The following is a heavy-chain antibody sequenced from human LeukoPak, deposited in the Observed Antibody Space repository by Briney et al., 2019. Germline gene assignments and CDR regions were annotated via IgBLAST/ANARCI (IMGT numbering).Heavy chain of an antibody. V-gene: IGHV3-74*01. CDR2: INSDGSST. CDR1: GFTFSSYW. D-gene: IGHD3-10*01. J-gene: IGHJ6*02. CDR3: ARDQITMVRGVLRYYYYGMDV. Sequence: PGGSLRLSCAASGFTFSSYWMHWVRQAPGKGLVWVSRINSDGSSTSYADSVKGRFTISRANAKNTLYLQMNSLRAEDTAVYYCARDQITMVRGVLRYYYYGMDVWGQGTTVTVSS.